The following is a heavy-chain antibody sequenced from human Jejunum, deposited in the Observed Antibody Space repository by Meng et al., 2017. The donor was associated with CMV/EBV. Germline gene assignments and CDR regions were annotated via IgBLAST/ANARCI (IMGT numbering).Heavy chain of an antibody. CDR3: ARDPFTGMDV. CDR1: GFTFSSYW. Sequence: SCAASGFTFSSYWMSWVRQAPGKGLGWVANIKQDGSEKYYVDSVKGRFTISRDSAKNSLYLQMNSLRAEDTAVYYCARDPFTGMDVWGQGTTVTVSS. CDR2: IKQDGSEK. D-gene: IGHD3-16*01. V-gene: IGHV3-7*01. J-gene: IGHJ6*02.